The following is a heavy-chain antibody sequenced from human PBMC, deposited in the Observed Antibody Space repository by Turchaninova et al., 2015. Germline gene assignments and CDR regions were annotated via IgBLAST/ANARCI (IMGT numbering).Heavy chain of an antibody. CDR2: IDHSWST. CDR1: GGSISSSSYY. Sequence: QLQLQESGPGLVKPSETLSLTCPVSGGSISSSSYYWGWIRQPPGKGLEWIGCIDHSWSTYYNPHLKSRVTISVDTSKNQFSLNLSSVTAADTAVYYCASAAVRDGYTYGAFDIWGQGTMATVSS. V-gene: IGHV4-39*01. CDR3: ASAAVRDGYTYGAFDI. D-gene: IGHD5-24*01. J-gene: IGHJ3*02.